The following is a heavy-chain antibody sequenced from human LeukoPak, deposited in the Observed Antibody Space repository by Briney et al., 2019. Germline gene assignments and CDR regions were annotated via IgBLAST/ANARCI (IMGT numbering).Heavy chain of an antibody. V-gene: IGHV4-39*07. D-gene: IGHD2-15*01. Sequence: SSETLSLTCTVSGGSISSSSYYWGWIRQPPGKGLEWIGSIYYSGSTYYNPSLKSRVTISVDTSKNQFSLKLSSVTAADTAVYYCARDYCSGGSCSPYYFDYWGQGTLVTVSS. CDR3: ARDYCSGGSCSPYYFDY. CDR2: IYYSGST. CDR1: GGSISSSSYY. J-gene: IGHJ4*02.